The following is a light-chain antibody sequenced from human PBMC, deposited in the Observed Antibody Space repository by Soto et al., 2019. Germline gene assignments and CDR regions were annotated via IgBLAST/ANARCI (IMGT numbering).Light chain of an antibody. V-gene: IGKV3-20*01. J-gene: IGKJ1*01. CDR3: QQYGSSGT. CDR2: DAS. CDR1: QDIGTW. Sequence: TQSPSTLSASVGDRVTITCRASQDIGTWLAWYQQKPGQSPRLVIYDASSRATGIPDRFSGSGSGTDFALTISRLEPEDFAVYYCQQYGSSGTFGQGTKVDIK.